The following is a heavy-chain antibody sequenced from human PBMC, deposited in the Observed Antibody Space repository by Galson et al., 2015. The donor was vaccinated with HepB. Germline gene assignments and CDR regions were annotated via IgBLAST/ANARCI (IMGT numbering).Heavy chain of an antibody. J-gene: IGHJ6*02. Sequence: SVKVSCKASGGTFSSYAISWVRQAPGQGLEWMGGIIPILGIANYAQKFQGRVTITADKSTSTAYMELSSLRSEDTAVYYCARGGDYYDSSGYNYYYYGMDVWGQGTTVTVS. D-gene: IGHD3-22*01. V-gene: IGHV1-69*10. CDR1: GGTFSSYA. CDR2: IIPILGIA. CDR3: ARGGDYYDSSGYNYYYYGMDV.